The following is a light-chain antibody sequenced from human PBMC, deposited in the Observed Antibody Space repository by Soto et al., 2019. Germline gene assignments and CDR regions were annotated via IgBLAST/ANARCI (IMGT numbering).Light chain of an antibody. V-gene: IGLV1-44*01. CDR1: SSNIGSNT. CDR2: SNN. CDR3: EAWDDSRNGYV. J-gene: IGLJ1*01. Sequence: QSVLTQPPSASGTPGQRVTISCSGSSSNIGSNTVNWYQQLPGTAPKLLIYSNNQRPSGVPDRFSGSKSGTSASLAISGLQSEDVSDYYCEAWDDSRNGYVFGTGT.